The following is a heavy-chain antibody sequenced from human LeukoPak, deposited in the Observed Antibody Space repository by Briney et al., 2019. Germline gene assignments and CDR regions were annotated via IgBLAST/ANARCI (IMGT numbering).Heavy chain of an antibody. J-gene: IGHJ4*02. D-gene: IGHD1-26*01. V-gene: IGHV3-48*02. CDR3: ASNPAGIGDY. Sequence: GGSLRLSCAASGFTFSTYNMNWVRQAPGKGLEWVSFISSGSRIIYYADSVKGRFTVSRDNAKNSLYLQMSSLRDEDTAVYYCASNPAGIGDYWGQGTLVTVSS. CDR2: ISSGSRII. CDR1: GFTFSTYN.